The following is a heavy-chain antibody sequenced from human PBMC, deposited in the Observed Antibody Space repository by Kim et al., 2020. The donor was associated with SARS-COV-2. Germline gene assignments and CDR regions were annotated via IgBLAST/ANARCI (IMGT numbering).Heavy chain of an antibody. D-gene: IGHD3-3*02. Sequence: HYADAVQGRFTISRDNSKETLYLHMHSLRAEDTAVYFCAKVLAPAYGMDVWGQGTTVTVSS. CDR3: AKVLAPAYGMDV. V-gene: IGHV3-23*01. J-gene: IGHJ6*02.